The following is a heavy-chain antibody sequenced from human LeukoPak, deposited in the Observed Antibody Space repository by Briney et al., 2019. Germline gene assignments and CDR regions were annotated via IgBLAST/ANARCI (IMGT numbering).Heavy chain of an antibody. CDR1: GGSISSYY. Sequence: SETLSLTCTVSGGSISSYYWSWIRQPAGKGLEWIGRIYTSGSTNYDPSLKSRVTMSVDTSKNQFSLKLSSVAAADTAVYYCATGGWSDAFDIWGQGTMVTVSS. V-gene: IGHV4-4*07. CDR3: ATGGWSDAFDI. CDR2: IYTSGST. J-gene: IGHJ3*02. D-gene: IGHD6-19*01.